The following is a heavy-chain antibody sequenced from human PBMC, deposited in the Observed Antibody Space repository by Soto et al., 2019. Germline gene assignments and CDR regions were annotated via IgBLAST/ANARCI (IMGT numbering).Heavy chain of an antibody. CDR3: ARPFSSGWYPSQLDY. CDR1: GYSFTSYW. D-gene: IGHD6-19*01. J-gene: IGHJ4*02. CDR2: IYPGDSDT. Sequence: GESLKISCKGSGYSFTSYWIGWVRQMPGKGLEWMGIIYPGDSDTRYSPSFQGQVTISADKSISTAYLQWSSLKASDTAMYYCARPFSSGWYPSQLDYWGQGTLVTVSS. V-gene: IGHV5-51*01.